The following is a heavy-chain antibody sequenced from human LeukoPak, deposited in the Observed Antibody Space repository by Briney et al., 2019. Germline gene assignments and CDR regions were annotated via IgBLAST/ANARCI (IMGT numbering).Heavy chain of an antibody. Sequence: GGSLRLSCAASGFTFSSYEMNWVRQAPGKGLEWVSYISSSGSTIYYADSVKGRFTISRDNAKNSLYLQMNSLRAEDTAVYYCARVNSGAVAGTTEPCFDYWGQGTLVTVSS. V-gene: IGHV3-48*03. D-gene: IGHD6-19*01. CDR1: GFTFSSYE. CDR2: ISSSGSTI. CDR3: ARVNSGAVAGTTEPCFDY. J-gene: IGHJ4*02.